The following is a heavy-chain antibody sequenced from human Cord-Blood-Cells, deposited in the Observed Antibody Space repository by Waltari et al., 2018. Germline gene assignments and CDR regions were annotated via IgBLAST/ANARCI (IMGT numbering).Heavy chain of an antibody. D-gene: IGHD1-26*01. CDR1: GGSISSHY. J-gene: IGHJ6*02. V-gene: IGHV4-59*11. CDR3: ARGEGGATIYYHGMDV. CDR2: IYYSGST. Sequence: QVQLQESGPGLVKPSATLSLTCTASGGSISSHYWSWFRQPPGKGLEGIGYIYYSGSTNYNPSLKSRVTISVDTSKNQFSLKLSSVTAADTAVYYCARGEGGATIYYHGMDVWGQGTTVTVSS.